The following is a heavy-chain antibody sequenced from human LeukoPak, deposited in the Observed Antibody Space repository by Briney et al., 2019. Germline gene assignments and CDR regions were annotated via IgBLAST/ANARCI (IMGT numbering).Heavy chain of an antibody. CDR1: GYTFTSYD. Sequence: ASVKVSCKASGYTFTSYDINWVRQATGQGLEWMGWMNPNSGNTGYAQKFQGRVTMTRNTSISTAYMELSSLRSEDTAVYYCARKRSHYYYDSSGTDFDYWGQGTLVTVSS. J-gene: IGHJ4*02. D-gene: IGHD3-22*01. CDR2: MNPNSGNT. V-gene: IGHV1-8*01. CDR3: ARKRSHYYYDSSGTDFDY.